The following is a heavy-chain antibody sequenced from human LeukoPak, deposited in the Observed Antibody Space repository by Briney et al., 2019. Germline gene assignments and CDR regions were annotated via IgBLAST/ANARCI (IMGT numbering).Heavy chain of an antibody. CDR1: GYTFTSYD. Sequence: ASVKVSCKASGYTFTSYDINWVRQAPGQGLEWMGWISAYNGNTNYAQKLQGRVTMTTDTSTSTAYMELRSLRSDDTAVYYCARDLGRYGDYASGYWGQGTLVTVSS. D-gene: IGHD4-17*01. CDR2: ISAYNGNT. CDR3: ARDLGRYGDYASGY. J-gene: IGHJ4*02. V-gene: IGHV1-18*01.